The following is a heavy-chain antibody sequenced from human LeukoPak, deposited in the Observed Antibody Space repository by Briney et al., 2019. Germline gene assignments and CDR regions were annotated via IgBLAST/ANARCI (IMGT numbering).Heavy chain of an antibody. Sequence: SETLSLTCTVSGDSISSYYWTWLRQPPGKRLEWIGYIYYSGSTNYNPSLKSRVTISVDTSKNQFSLNLSSVTAADTAVYYCARGILYGSGSYLSYYYMDVWGKGTTVTISS. J-gene: IGHJ6*03. D-gene: IGHD3-10*01. CDR1: GDSISSYY. V-gene: IGHV4-59*01. CDR3: ARGILYGSGSYLSYYYMDV. CDR2: IYYSGST.